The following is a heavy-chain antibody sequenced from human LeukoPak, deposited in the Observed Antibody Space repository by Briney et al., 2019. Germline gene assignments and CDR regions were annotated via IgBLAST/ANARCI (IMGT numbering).Heavy chain of an antibody. CDR2: ITWNSDTI. Sequence: GGSLRLSCAASGFTFDDYVMHWVRQAPGKGLEWVSGITWNSDTIAYADSVKGRFTISRDNAKNSLYLQMNSLRAEDTAVYYCARDEAIVGANDAFDIWGQGTMVTVSS. D-gene: IGHD1-26*01. J-gene: IGHJ3*02. CDR3: ARDEAIVGANDAFDI. V-gene: IGHV3-9*01. CDR1: GFTFDDYV.